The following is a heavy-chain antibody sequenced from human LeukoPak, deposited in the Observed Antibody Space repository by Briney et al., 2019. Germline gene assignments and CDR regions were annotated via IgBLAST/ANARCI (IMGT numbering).Heavy chain of an antibody. CDR2: MYYSGGT. V-gene: IGHV4-39*07. CDR1: GDSISSGGYY. D-gene: IGHD3-10*01. Sequence: SETLSLTCKVSGDSISSGGYYWGWIRQPPGKGLQWVASMYYSGGTFYNPSLKSRVTISVDTSKNQFSLRLNSMTAADTAVYYCARDVRVRGVVGYFYQYMGVWGKGTTVTVSS. CDR3: ARDVRVRGVVGYFYQYMGV. J-gene: IGHJ6*03.